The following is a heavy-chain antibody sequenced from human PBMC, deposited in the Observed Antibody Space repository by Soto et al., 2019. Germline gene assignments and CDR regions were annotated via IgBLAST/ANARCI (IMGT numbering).Heavy chain of an antibody. Sequence: SETLSLTCDVSGGSITTSVLWTWVRQFPGKGLEWIGEIAHDGHTNYNPSLSGRVTMSVDLSNSQFSLTVASVSAADTAVYFCVGGRDYDYWGQGTLVTVSS. D-gene: IGHD1-26*01. CDR1: GGSITTSVL. CDR3: VGGRDYDY. V-gene: IGHV4-4*02. CDR2: IAHDGHT. J-gene: IGHJ4*02.